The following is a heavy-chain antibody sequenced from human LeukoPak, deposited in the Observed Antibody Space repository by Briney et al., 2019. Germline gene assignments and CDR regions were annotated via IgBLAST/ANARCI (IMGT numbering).Heavy chain of an antibody. CDR3: AKGHSPYGTGFDF. CDR2: ISGAGDRT. V-gene: IGHV3-23*01. J-gene: IGHJ4*02. Sequence: GGSLRLSCAASGITFSTFAMTWVRQAPGRGLECVSVISGAGDRTYYVETVRGRFTVSRDNSKNTLYLQMNSLRAEDTAVYYCAKGHSPYGTGFDFWGQGTLVTVSS. D-gene: IGHD3-10*01. CDR1: GITFSTFA.